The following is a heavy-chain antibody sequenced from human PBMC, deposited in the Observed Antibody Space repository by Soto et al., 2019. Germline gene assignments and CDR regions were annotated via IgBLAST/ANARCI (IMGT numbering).Heavy chain of an antibody. D-gene: IGHD6-19*01. J-gene: IGHJ4*02. CDR3: ARVYGSSGWYESAYFDY. CDR2: IYPEDVNT. CDR1: GYTLTELS. Sequence: ASVKVSCKVSGYTLTELSMHWVRQAPGKGLEWMGTIYPEDVNTVYAQKFKGRVTMTKDTSTSTVYMELNSLTSEDTAVYYCARVYGSSGWYESAYFDYWGQGTLVTVSS. V-gene: IGHV1-24*01.